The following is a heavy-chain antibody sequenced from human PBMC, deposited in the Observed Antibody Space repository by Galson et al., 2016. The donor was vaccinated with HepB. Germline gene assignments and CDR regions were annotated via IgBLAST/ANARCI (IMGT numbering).Heavy chain of an antibody. J-gene: IGHJ6*02. V-gene: IGHV1-69*13. Sequence: SVKVSCKASGGTFSNYGINWVRQAPGQGLEWMGGIIPILGTSITAQKFKVRVTFTADESTSTVYMELTSLRSEDTAVYYCARDSGYYGFWSGTRGYYSYGMDVWGQGTTVTVSS. CDR2: IIPILGTS. CDR3: ARDSGYYGFWSGTRGYYSYGMDV. CDR1: GGTFSNYG. D-gene: IGHD3-3*01.